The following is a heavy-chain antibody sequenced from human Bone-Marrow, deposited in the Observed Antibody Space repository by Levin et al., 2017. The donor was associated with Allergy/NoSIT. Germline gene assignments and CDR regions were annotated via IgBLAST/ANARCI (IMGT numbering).Heavy chain of an antibody. CDR2: ISYDGSNK. J-gene: IGHJ4*02. V-gene: IGHV3-30-3*01. D-gene: IGHD3-10*01. CDR3: ARALEGGAIDY. Sequence: LSLTCAASGFTFSSYAMHWVRQAPGKGLEWVAVISYDGSNKYYADSVKGRFTISRDNSKNTLYLQMNSLRAEDTAVYYCARALEGGAIDYWGQGTLVTVSS. CDR1: GFTFSSYA.